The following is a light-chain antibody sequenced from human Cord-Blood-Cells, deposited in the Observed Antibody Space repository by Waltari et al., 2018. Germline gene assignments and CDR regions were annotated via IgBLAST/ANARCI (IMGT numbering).Light chain of an antibody. CDR2: KAS. Sequence: DIQMTQSPSTLSAPVGDRVTITCRASQSISSWLAWYQQKPGKAPKLLIYKASSLESGVPSRFSGSGSVTEFTLTISSLQPDDFATYYCQQYNSYSRTFGQGTKVEIK. J-gene: IGKJ1*01. CDR3: QQYNSYSRT. V-gene: IGKV1-5*03. CDR1: QSISSW.